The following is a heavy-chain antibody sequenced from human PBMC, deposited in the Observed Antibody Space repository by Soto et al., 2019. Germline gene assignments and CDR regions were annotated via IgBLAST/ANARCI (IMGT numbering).Heavy chain of an antibody. V-gene: IGHV3-30*18. CDR3: AKADTLDCGRDCSSGYFDY. J-gene: IGHJ4*02. CDR2: ISYDESNK. Sequence: QVQLVESGGGVVQPGRSLRLSCVASGFVFRNYAMHWVRQAPGKGLQWVASISYDESNKNYGDSVRGRFTISRDNSKNTLYLQTNTLREDDTSIYYCAKADTLDCGRDCSSGYFDYWGQGGLVTVSS. CDR1: GFVFRNYA. D-gene: IGHD2-21*02.